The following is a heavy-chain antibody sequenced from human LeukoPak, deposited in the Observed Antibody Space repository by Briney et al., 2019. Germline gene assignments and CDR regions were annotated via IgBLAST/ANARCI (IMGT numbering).Heavy chain of an antibody. D-gene: IGHD2-15*01. J-gene: IGHJ4*02. CDR3: ARRHCSGGSCYSQN. CDR2: MNPNSGNT. Sequence: ASVKVSCKASGYTFTSYDINWVRQATGQGLEWMGWMNPNSGNTGYAQKFRGRVTMTRNTSISTAYMELSSLRSEDTAVYYCARRHCSGGSCYSQNWGQGTLVTVSS. V-gene: IGHV1-8*01. CDR1: GYTFTSYD.